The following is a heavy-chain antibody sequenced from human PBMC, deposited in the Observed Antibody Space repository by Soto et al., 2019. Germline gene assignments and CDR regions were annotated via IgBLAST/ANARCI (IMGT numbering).Heavy chain of an antibody. CDR3: TTDIVVVPAAVLDY. Sequence: GGSLRLSCAASGFTFSNAWMSWVRQAPGKGLEWVGRIKSKTDGGTTDYAAPVKGRFTISRDDSKNTLYLQMNSLKTEDTAVYYCTTDIVVVPAAVLDYWGQGTLVTVSS. V-gene: IGHV3-15*01. CDR1: GFTFSNAW. CDR2: IKSKTDGGTT. J-gene: IGHJ4*02. D-gene: IGHD2-2*01.